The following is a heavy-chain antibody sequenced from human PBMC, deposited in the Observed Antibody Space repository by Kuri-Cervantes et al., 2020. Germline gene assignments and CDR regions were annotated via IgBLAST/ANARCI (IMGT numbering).Heavy chain of an antibody. CDR2: INPNSGGT. Sequence: ASVKVSCKASGYTFTSYAMHWVRQAPGQGLEWMGWINPNSGGTNYAQKFQGWVTMTRDTSISTAYMELSRLRSDDTAVYYCATSAPITMVRGVDYYYNGMDVWGQGTTVTVSS. D-gene: IGHD3-10*01. CDR1: GYTFTSYA. CDR3: ATSAPITMVRGVDYYYNGMDV. V-gene: IGHV1-2*04. J-gene: IGHJ6*02.